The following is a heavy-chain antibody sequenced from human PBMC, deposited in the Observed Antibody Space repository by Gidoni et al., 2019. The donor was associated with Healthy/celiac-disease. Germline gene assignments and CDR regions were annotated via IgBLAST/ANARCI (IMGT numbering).Heavy chain of an antibody. Sequence: EVQLVESGGGLVQPGRSLRLSWAAAGFTCDDYAMHWVRQAPGKGLEWVSGISWNSGSIGYADSVKGRFTISRDNAKNSLYLQMNSLRAEDTALYYCAKFLYPGGYSSSWYTPIFDYWGQGTLVTVSS. J-gene: IGHJ4*02. V-gene: IGHV3-9*01. CDR1: GFTCDDYA. CDR2: ISWNSGSI. CDR3: AKFLYPGGYSSSWYTPIFDY. D-gene: IGHD6-13*01.